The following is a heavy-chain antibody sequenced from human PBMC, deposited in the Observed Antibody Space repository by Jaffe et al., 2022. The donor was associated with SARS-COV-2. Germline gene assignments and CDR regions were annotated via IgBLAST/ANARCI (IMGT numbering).Heavy chain of an antibody. CDR1: GFTFSDYY. V-gene: IGHV3-11*01. Sequence: QVQLVESGGGLVKPGGSLRLSCAASGFTFSDYYMSWIRQAPGKGLEWVSYISSSGSTIYYADSVKGRFTISRDNAKNSLYLQMNSLRAEDTAVYYCARDLGAAAATIYYYYYGMDVWGQGTTVTVSS. J-gene: IGHJ6*02. D-gene: IGHD6-13*01. CDR3: ARDLGAAAATIYYYYYGMDV. CDR2: ISSSGSTI.